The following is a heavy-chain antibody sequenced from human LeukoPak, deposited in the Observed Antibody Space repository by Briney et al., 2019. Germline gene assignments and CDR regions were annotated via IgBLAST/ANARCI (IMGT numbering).Heavy chain of an antibody. CDR3: ASSEREGLDD. Sequence: GGSLRLSCAASGFTFSSYSMNWVRQAPGKGLEWVSYISSSSSTIYYADSVKGRFTISRDNAKNSLYLQMNSLRAEDTAVYYCASSEREGLDDWGQGTLVTVSS. CDR2: ISSSSSTI. CDR1: GFTFSSYS. V-gene: IGHV3-48*01. J-gene: IGHJ4*02. D-gene: IGHD1-1*01.